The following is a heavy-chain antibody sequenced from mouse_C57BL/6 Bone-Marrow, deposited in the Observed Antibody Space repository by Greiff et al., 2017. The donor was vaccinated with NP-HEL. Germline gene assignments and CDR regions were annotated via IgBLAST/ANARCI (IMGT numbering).Heavy chain of an antibody. D-gene: IGHD2-3*01. CDR1: GYSITSGYY. J-gene: IGHJ2*01. CDR3: ARGGYYEDY. V-gene: IGHV3-6*01. CDR2: ISYDGSN. Sequence: EVKLMESGPGLVKPSQSLSLTCSVTGYSITSGYYWNWIRQFPGNKLEWMGYISYDGSNNYNPSLKNRISITRDTSKNQFFLKLNSVTTEDTATYYCARGGYYEDYWGQGTTLTVSS.